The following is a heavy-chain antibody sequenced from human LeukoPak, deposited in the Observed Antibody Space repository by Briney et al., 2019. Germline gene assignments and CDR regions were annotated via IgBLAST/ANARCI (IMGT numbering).Heavy chain of an antibody. CDR3: ARETTSLDY. V-gene: IGHV3-30*01. J-gene: IGHJ4*02. CDR1: GFTFSSYA. CDR2: ISYDGSKK. Sequence: GRSLRLSCAASGFTFSSYAIDWVRQAPGKGLEWVALISYDGSKKYYAESVKGRFTISRDNSKNTLYLQMNSLRPEDTAVYYCARETTSLDYWGQGTLVTVSS. D-gene: IGHD1-26*01.